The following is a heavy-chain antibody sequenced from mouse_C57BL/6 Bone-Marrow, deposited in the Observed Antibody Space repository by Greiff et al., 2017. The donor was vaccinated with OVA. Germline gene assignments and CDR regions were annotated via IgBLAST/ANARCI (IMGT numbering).Heavy chain of an antibody. CDR3: ARGSYPYAMDY. J-gene: IGHJ4*01. CDR2: ISYDGSN. CDR1: GYSITSGYY. V-gene: IGHV3-6*01. Sequence: VQLKQSGPGLVKPSQSLSLTCSVTGYSITSGYYWNWIRQFPGNKLEWMGYISYDGSNNYNPSLKNRISITRDTSKNQFFLKLNSVTTEDTATYYCARGSYPYAMDYWGQGTSVTVAS. D-gene: IGHD2-12*01.